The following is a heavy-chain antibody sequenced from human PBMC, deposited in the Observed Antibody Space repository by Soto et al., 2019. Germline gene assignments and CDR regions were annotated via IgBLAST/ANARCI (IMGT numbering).Heavy chain of an antibody. CDR2: ISGSSGYI. Sequence: EVQLVESGGGLVKPGGSLRLSCAASGFTFSSYTMNWVRQAPGEGLERVSSISGSSGYIYYADSLKSRFTISRDNAKNSMYLHINSLRVEDTAVYYCARSHPIASAGGGFDYWGQGTLVTVSS. D-gene: IGHD6-13*01. CDR1: GFTFSSYT. CDR3: ARSHPIASAGGGFDY. J-gene: IGHJ4*02. V-gene: IGHV3-21*01.